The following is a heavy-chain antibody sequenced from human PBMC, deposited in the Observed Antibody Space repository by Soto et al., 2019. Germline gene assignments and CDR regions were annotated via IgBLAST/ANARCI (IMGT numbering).Heavy chain of an antibody. CDR1: GESFSGYY. CDR3: AIIKGSRGYYYYGMDV. Sequence: SETLSLTCAVYGESFSGYYWSWIRQPPGKGLEWIGEINHSGSTNYNPSLKSRVTISVDTSKNQFSLKLSSVTAADTAVYYCAIIKGSRGYYYYGMDVWGQGTTVTVSS. CDR2: INHSGST. D-gene: IGHD6-13*01. V-gene: IGHV4-34*01. J-gene: IGHJ6*02.